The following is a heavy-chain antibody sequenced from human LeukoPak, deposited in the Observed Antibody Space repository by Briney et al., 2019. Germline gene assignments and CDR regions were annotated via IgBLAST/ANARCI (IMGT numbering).Heavy chain of an antibody. CDR3: ARGPKRVPNNNWFDP. D-gene: IGHD5/OR15-5a*01. CDR1: GGSISSYC. J-gene: IGHJ5*02. V-gene: IGHV4-4*07. CDR2: IYTSGST. Sequence: SETLSLTCTVSGGSISSYCWSWIRQPAGKGLEWIGRIYTSGSTNYNPSLKSRVTMSVDTSKNQFSLKLSSVTAADTAVYYCARGPKRVPNNNWFDPWGQGTLVTVSS.